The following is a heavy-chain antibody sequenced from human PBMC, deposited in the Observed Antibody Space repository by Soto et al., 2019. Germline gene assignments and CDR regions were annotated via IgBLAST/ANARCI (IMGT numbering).Heavy chain of an antibody. D-gene: IGHD4-4*01. J-gene: IGHJ5*02. V-gene: IGHV1-18*01. Sequence: ASVKVSCKASGYTFTTYAINWVRQAPGQGLEWMGWISVYNGNTNYAQKFQDRVTMSTDTSTNTAFMELMSLRSDDTAVYFCALDSVTVRPGWFGPLGKGPRVIVAS. CDR2: ISVYNGNT. CDR3: ALDSVTVRPGWFGP. CDR1: GYTFTTYA.